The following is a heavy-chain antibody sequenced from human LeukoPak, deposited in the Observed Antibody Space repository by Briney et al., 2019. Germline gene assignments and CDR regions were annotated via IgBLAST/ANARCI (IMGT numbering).Heavy chain of an antibody. D-gene: IGHD1-26*01. CDR1: GFTFSDYY. CDR2: NSGST. J-gene: IGHJ3*02. Sequence: LRLSCAASGFTFSDYYMSWIRQPPGKGLEWIGYNSGSTNYNPSLKSRVTILLDRSKNQFSLKLSSVTAADTAIYYCARGRGYGGNYLRSFDIWGQGTMVTVSS. V-gene: IGHV4-59*08. CDR3: ARGRGYGGNYLRSFDI.